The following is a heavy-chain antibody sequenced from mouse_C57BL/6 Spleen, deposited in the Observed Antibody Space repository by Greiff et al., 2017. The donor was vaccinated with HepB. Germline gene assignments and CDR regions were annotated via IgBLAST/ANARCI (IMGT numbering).Heavy chain of an antibody. Sequence: QVQLQQPGAELVKPGASVKLSCKASGYTFTSYWMHWVKQRPGQGLEWIGMIHPNSGSTNYNEKFKSKATLTVDKSSSTAYMQLSSLTSEDSAVYYCARWGTTVAFDYWGQGTSVTVSS. D-gene: IGHD1-1*01. CDR3: ARWGTTVAFDY. CDR2: IHPNSGST. CDR1: GYTFTSYW. V-gene: IGHV1-64*01. J-gene: IGHJ4*01.